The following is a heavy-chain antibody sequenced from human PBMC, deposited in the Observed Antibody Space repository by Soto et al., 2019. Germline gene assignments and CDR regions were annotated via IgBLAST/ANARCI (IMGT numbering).Heavy chain of an antibody. D-gene: IGHD3-22*01. CDR3: ARGYMYYYDTTGSHYFDH. V-gene: IGHV3-23*01. J-gene: IGHJ4*02. CDR2: ISGSGDST. Sequence: GGSLRLSCAASGFTFSSHAMSWVRQAPGKGLDWVSLISGSGDSTYYADSVKGRFTISRDNSKSTLYLQMNSLRAEDTAVYYCARGYMYYYDTTGSHYFDHWGQGTLVTVSS. CDR1: GFTFSSHA.